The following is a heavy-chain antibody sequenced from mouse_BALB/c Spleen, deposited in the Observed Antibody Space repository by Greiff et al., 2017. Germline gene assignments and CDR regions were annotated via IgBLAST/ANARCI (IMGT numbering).Heavy chain of an antibody. Sequence: VQLQQSGAELVKPGASVKLSCTASGFNIKDTYMHWVKQRTEQGLVWIGRIDPANGNTKYDPKFQGKATITADTSSNTAYLQLSSLTSEDTAVYYCARDWYFDVWGEGTTVTVSS. CDR3: ARDWYFDV. J-gene: IGHJ1*01. V-gene: IGHV14-3*02. CDR1: GFNIKDTY. CDR2: IDPANGNT.